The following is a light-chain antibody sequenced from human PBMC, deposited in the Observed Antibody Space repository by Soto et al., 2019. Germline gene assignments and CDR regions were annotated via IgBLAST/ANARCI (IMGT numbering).Light chain of an antibody. CDR3: QQYENLPT. CDR2: DAS. Sequence: DSVMTQSPGTLAVSLGERATVNGKSSQSILYSSNNKNYLAWFQQKPGRAPKXLIYDASNLEAGVPSRFRGSGSGTDFTFTISRLKPEDIATYYCQQYENLPTFGQGTRLEIK. V-gene: IGKV4-1*01. CDR1: QSILYSSNNKNY. J-gene: IGKJ5*01.